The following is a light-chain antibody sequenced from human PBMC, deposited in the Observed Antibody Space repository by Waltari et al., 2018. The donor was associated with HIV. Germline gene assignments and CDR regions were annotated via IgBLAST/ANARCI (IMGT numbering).Light chain of an antibody. Sequence: QSALTQPASVSGSPGQPFTIPCTGTSSDVGGYHYVSWYQQHPGKAPKLMSYEVSNRPAGVSNRFSCSKSGNTASLTISGLQAEDEADYYCSSYTSSSTQVFGGGTKVTVL. CDR2: EVS. J-gene: IGLJ3*02. CDR3: SSYTSSSTQV. CDR1: SSDVGGYHY. V-gene: IGLV2-14*03.